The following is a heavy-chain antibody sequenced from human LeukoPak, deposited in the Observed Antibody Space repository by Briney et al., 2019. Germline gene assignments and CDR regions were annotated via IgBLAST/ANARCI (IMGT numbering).Heavy chain of an antibody. Sequence: ASVKVSCKASGYTFSRYYIHWVRQAPGQGLEWMGTINPTGGSTTYTEKFQGRVTMTRDTSISTAYMELSRLRSDDTAVYYCARDILFIAGTTDSGYWGQGTLVTVSS. CDR1: GYTFSRYY. V-gene: IGHV1-2*02. CDR3: ARDILFIAGTTDSGY. CDR2: INPTGGST. D-gene: IGHD1-7*01. J-gene: IGHJ4*02.